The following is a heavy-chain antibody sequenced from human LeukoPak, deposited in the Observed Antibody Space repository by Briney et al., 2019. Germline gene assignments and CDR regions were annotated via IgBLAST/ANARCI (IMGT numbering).Heavy chain of an antibody. V-gene: IGHV3-7*02. J-gene: IGHJ4*02. D-gene: IGHD3-10*01. Sequence: GGSLRLSCVASGFTFKNYWMSWVRQAPGKGLEWVANIEADGTGKYYVDSVKGRFTISRDNSKNTLYLQMNSLRAEDTAVYYCASSREIEGPGFDYWGQGTLVTVSS. CDR1: GFTFKNYW. CDR2: IEADGTGK. CDR3: ASSREIEGPGFDY.